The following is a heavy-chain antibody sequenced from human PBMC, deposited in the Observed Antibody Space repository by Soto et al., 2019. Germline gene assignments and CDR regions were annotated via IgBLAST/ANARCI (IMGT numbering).Heavy chain of an antibody. D-gene: IGHD3-22*01. V-gene: IGHV3-30-3*01. CDR3: GRAPIDYYNTGGAGGYAFDI. Sequence: QVQLVESGGGVVQPGRSLRLSCVASGFTFSSYAMHWVRQAPGKGLEWVAVISYDGSNKYYANSVKGRFTISRDNSKNPLYLKMNSLRPDATAVYYGGRAPIDYYNTGGAGGYAFDIGGQGKMVPFSS. CDR1: GFTFSSYA. J-gene: IGHJ3*02. CDR2: ISYDGSNK.